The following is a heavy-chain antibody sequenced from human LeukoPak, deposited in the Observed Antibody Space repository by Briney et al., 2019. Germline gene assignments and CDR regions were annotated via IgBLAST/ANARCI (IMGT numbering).Heavy chain of an antibody. D-gene: IGHD6-6*01. V-gene: IGHV1-2*02. CDR3: ARDQIAARPEGWFDP. CDR2: INPNSGGT. J-gene: IGHJ5*02. CDR1: GYTFTGYY. Sequence: ASVKVSCKASGYTFTGYYMHWVRQAPGQGLEWMGWINPNSGGTNYAQKFQGRVTMTRDTSISTAYMELSRLRSDDTAGYYCARDQIAARPEGWFDPWGQGTLVTVSS.